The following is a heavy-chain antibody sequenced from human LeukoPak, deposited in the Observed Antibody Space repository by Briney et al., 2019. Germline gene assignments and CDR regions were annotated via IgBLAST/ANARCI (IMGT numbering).Heavy chain of an antibody. CDR2: IYYSGST. V-gene: IGHV4-39*01. CDR1: GGSISSSSYY. J-gene: IGHJ4*02. CDR3: VRLSGLDLFDY. D-gene: IGHD3-22*01. Sequence: SETLSLTCTVSGGSISSSSYYWGWIRQPPGKGLEWIGSIYYSGSTYYNPSLKSRVTISVDTSKNQFSLKLSSVTAADTAVYYCVRLSGLDLFDYWGQGTLVTVSS.